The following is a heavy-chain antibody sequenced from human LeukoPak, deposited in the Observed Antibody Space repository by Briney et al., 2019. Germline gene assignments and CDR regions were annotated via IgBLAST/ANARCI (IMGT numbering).Heavy chain of an antibody. CDR1: GYSFTSYW. CDR2: IYPGDSDT. Sequence: GESLKISCKGSGYSFTSYWIGWVRQMPGKGLEWMGIIYPGDSDTRYSPSFQGQVTISADKSISTAYLQWSSLKASDTAMYYCARQSTQYDFWSGYYYYYYGMDVWGQGTTVTVSS. V-gene: IGHV5-51*01. CDR3: ARQSTQYDFWSGYYYYYYGMDV. J-gene: IGHJ6*02. D-gene: IGHD3-3*01.